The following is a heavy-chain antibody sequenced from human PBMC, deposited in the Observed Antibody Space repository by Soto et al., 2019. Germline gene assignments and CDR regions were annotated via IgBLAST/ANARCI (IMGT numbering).Heavy chain of an antibody. Sequence: GESLKISCKGSGYSFTSYWIGWVRQMPGKGLEWMGIIYPGDSDTRYSPSFQGQVTISADKSISTAYLQWSSLKASDTAMYYCARHGRTIAAAGPSYYYYYGMDVWGQGTTVTVS. V-gene: IGHV5-51*01. CDR3: ARHGRTIAAAGPSYYYYYGMDV. CDR1: GYSFTSYW. D-gene: IGHD6-13*01. CDR2: IYPGDSDT. J-gene: IGHJ6*02.